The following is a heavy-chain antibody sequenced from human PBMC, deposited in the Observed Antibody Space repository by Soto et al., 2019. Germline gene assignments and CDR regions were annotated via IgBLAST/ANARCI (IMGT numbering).Heavy chain of an antibody. V-gene: IGHV4-34*01. CDR1: GGSFSGYY. CDR3: ARPKEQLVRGFDY. D-gene: IGHD6-6*01. J-gene: IGHJ4*02. CDR2: INHSGST. Sequence: SETLSLTCAVYGGSFSGYYWSWIRQPPGKGLEWIGEINHSGSTNYNPSLKSRVTISVDTSKNQFSLKLSSVTAADTAVYYCARPKEQLVRGFDYWGQGTLVTVSS.